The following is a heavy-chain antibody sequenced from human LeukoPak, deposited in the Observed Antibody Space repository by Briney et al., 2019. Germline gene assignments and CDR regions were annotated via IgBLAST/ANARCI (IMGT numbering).Heavy chain of an antibody. V-gene: IGHV3-23*01. J-gene: IGHJ4*02. CDR3: VKDSDIVVAIGAS. D-gene: IGHD2-15*01. CDR1: GFTFSDYA. CDR2: ISTSGGST. Sequence: GGSLRLSCAASGFTFSDYAMSWVHQAPGKGLEWVSGISTSGGSTYYADSVKGRFTISRDNSKNTLYLQMNSLRADDTAVYYCVKDSDIVVAIGASWGQGSLVTVSS.